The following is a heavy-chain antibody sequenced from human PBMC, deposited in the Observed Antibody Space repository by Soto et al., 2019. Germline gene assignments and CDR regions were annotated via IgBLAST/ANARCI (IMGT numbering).Heavy chain of an antibody. Sequence: QVQLQESGPGLVKPSGTLSLTCAVSGGSISSSNWWSWVRQPPGKGLEWIGEIYHSGSTNYNPSLKSRVTISVDKPKNQFSLKLSSVTAADTAVYYCARGTPRSVAARPDAFDIWGQGTMVTVSS. CDR3: ARGTPRSVAARPDAFDI. V-gene: IGHV4-4*02. CDR1: GGSISSSNW. J-gene: IGHJ3*02. CDR2: IYHSGST. D-gene: IGHD6-6*01.